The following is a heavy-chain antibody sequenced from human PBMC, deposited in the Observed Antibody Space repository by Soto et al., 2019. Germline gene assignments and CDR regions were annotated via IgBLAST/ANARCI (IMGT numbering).Heavy chain of an antibody. CDR2: ISGSGGST. Sequence: PGGSLRLSCAASGFTFSSYAMSWVRQAPGKGLEWVSAISGSGGSTYYADSVKGRFTISRDNSKNTLYLQMNSLRAEDTAVYYCAKPVPPYYYDSSGQFDYWGQGTLVTVSS. V-gene: IGHV3-23*01. J-gene: IGHJ4*02. CDR1: GFTFSSYA. D-gene: IGHD3-22*01. CDR3: AKPVPPYYYDSSGQFDY.